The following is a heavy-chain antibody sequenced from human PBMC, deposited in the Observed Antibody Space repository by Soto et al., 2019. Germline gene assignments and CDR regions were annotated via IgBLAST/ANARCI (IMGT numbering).Heavy chain of an antibody. Sequence: PSETLSLTXAVSGGSISSDGYSWSWIRQPPGKGLEWIGYIYHSGSTYYNPSLQSRVTISVDRSKNQFSLNLSSVTAADTAVYYCARASPPYCSSTSCPWDWFDPWGQGTLVTVS. J-gene: IGHJ5*02. CDR3: ARASPPYCSSTSCPWDWFDP. D-gene: IGHD2-2*01. V-gene: IGHV4-30-2*01. CDR1: GGSISSDGYS. CDR2: IYHSGST.